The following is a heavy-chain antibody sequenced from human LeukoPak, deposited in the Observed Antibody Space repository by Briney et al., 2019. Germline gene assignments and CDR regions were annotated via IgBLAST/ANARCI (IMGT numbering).Heavy chain of an antibody. V-gene: IGHV4-59*01. CDR1: GGSIGSYY. D-gene: IGHD5-24*01. CDR2: IYYSGST. J-gene: IGHJ6*03. Sequence: SETLSLTCTVSGGSIGSYYWSWIRQPPGKGLEWIGYIYYSGSTNYNPSLKSRVTISVDTSKNQFSLKLSSVTAADTAVYYCATRSRDGYNYRYYYYYMDVWGKGTTVTVSS. CDR3: ATRSRDGYNYRYYYYYMDV.